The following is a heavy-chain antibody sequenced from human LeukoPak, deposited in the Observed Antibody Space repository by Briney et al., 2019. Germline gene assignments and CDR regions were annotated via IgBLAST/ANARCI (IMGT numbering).Heavy chain of an antibody. J-gene: IGHJ4*02. D-gene: IGHD3-10*02. CDR2: ISYDGSNK. CDR3: VKVVRGVIDY. V-gene: IGHV3-30*14. Sequence: GRSLRLSCAASGFTFSSYAMHWVRQAPGKGLEWVAVISYDGSNKYYADSVKGRFTISRDNSKNTLYLQMSSLRAEDTAVYYCVKVVRGVIDYWGQGTLVTVSS. CDR1: GFTFSSYA.